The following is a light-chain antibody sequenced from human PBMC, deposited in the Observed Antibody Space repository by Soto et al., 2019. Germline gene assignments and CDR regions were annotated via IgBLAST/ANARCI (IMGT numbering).Light chain of an antibody. Sequence: EIVLTQSPCTLSLSPGERATLSCRASQSVSSSYLAWYQQKPGQAHRLLIYGASSRATGIPDRFSGSGSGTDFTLTISRLEPEDFAVYYCQQYSSSHRTFGQGTKVEIK. V-gene: IGKV3-20*01. J-gene: IGKJ1*01. CDR1: QSVSSSY. CDR3: QQYSSSHRT. CDR2: GAS.